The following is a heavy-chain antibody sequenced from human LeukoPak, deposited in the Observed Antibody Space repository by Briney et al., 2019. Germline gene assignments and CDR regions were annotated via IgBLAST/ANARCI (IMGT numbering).Heavy chain of an antibody. CDR1: GFTFGNYA. D-gene: IGHD2-2*02. J-gene: IGHJ5*02. V-gene: IGHV3-23*01. Sequence: GGSLRLSCEASGFTFGNYAMNWVRQAPGKGLEWVSTISGTGSSTYYADSAKGRFTISRDNSKDTLFLQLNSLTAADTAMYFCAKASVAIPQYCNSWGQGTLVTVSS. CDR2: ISGTGSST. CDR3: AKASVAIPQYCNS.